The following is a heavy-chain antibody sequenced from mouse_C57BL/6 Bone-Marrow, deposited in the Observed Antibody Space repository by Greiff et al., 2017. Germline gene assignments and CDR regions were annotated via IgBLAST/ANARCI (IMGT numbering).Heavy chain of an antibody. CDR1: GYTFTSYW. V-gene: IGHV1-64*01. D-gene: IGHD2-3*01. CDR3: ARPCMSYDSYFDV. CDR2: IHPSSGST. Sequence: VQLQHPAAELVKPGASVKLSCKASGYTFTSYWMTWVKQRPGHGLEWIGIIHPSSGSTNYNEKFKSKATLTVDKSSSTAYMQLSSLTSEDSAVYYCARPCMSYDSYFDVGGRGTTATVTA. J-gene: IGHJ1*03.